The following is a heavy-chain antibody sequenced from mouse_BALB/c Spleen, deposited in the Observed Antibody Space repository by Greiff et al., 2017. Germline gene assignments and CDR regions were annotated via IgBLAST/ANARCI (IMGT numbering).Heavy chain of an antibody. J-gene: IGHJ4*01. V-gene: IGHV1-37*01. Sequence: EVQLQQSGPELVKPGASVKISCKASGYSFTGYFMNWVQQSHGKSLEWIGRINPYNGDTFYNQKFKGKATLTVDKSSSTAHMELLSLTSEDSAVYYCGRSRGYGRYAMDYWGQGTSVTVSS. CDR3: GRSRGYGRYAMDY. CDR2: INPYNGDT. CDR1: GYSFTGYF. D-gene: IGHD1-2*01.